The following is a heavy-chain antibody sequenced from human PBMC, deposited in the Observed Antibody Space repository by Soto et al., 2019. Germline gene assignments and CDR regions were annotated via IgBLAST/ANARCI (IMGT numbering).Heavy chain of an antibody. CDR1: GGTLSSYA. Sequence: ASVKVSCKASGGTLSSYAISWVRQAPGQGLEWMGGIIPIFGTANYAQKFQGRVTITADESTSTAYMELSSLRSEDTAVYYCARDQGDMPVLNDAFDIWGQGKMVTVSS. D-gene: IGHD2-15*01. CDR3: ARDQGDMPVLNDAFDI. J-gene: IGHJ3*02. V-gene: IGHV1-69*13. CDR2: IIPIFGTA.